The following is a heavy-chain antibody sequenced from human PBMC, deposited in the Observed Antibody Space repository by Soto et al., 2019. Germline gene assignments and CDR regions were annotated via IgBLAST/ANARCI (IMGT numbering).Heavy chain of an antibody. Sequence: GGSLRLSCAASGFTFSSYGMHWVRQAPGKGLEWVAVISYDGSNKYYADSVKGRFTISRDNSKNTLYLQINSLRAEDTAVYYCAKGGARGNYYYYGMDVWGQGTTVTVSS. V-gene: IGHV3-30*18. CDR2: ISYDGSNK. D-gene: IGHD3-10*01. CDR1: GFTFSSYG. J-gene: IGHJ6*02. CDR3: AKGGARGNYYYYGMDV.